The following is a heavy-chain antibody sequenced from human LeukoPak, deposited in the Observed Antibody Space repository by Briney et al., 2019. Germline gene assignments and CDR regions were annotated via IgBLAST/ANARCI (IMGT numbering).Heavy chain of an antibody. CDR1: GFTFSSYT. CDR3: ARDLCNGGSCYSGFGY. Sequence: PGGSLRLSCAVSGFTFSSYTMNWVRQAPGKGLEWVSSISSGGSYIYYTDSVKGRFTISRDNAKNSLYLQMNSLRAEDTAVYYCARDLCNGGSCYSGFGYWGQETLVTVSS. V-gene: IGHV3-21*01. CDR2: ISSGGSYI. J-gene: IGHJ4*02. D-gene: IGHD2-15*01.